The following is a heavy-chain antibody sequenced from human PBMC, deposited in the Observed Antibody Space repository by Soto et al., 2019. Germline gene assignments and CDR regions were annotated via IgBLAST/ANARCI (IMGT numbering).Heavy chain of an antibody. Sequence: QVQLVESGGGVVQPEMSLRLSCAASGFPFTSYGMHWVREGPDKGLEWVAIISYDGSDKYYADSVKGRFTISRDNSKNTLYLQMNSLRPEDTALYYCVGGQYYFDYRGQGTLVIVSS. CDR2: ISYDGSDK. CDR3: VGGQYYFDY. D-gene: IGHD3-10*01. J-gene: IGHJ4*02. CDR1: GFPFTSYG. V-gene: IGHV3-30*03.